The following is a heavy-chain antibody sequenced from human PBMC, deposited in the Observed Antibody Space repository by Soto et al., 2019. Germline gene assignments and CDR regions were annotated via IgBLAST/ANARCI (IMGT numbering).Heavy chain of an antibody. CDR2: ISGSGGST. CDR3: AKGAHITALYNNRMDV. CDR1: GFLFERFA. J-gene: IGHJ6*03. V-gene: IGHV3-23*01. D-gene: IGHD1-1*01. Sequence: GGSLRLSCEASGFLFERFAMNWVRQVPGTGPEWVSAISGSGGSTYYRDSVKGRFTISRDNSKNTVYLQITSLGADDTAVYYCAKGAHITALYNNRMDVWGKGTTVTVSS.